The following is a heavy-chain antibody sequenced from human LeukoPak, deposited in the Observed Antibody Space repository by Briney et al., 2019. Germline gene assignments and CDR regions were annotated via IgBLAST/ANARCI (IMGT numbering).Heavy chain of an antibody. Sequence: GGSLRLSCAVSGFTFSAYYMTWICQAPGKGLEWVSYISSSGYTTYYADSVKGRFTISRDNAKNSLYLQMNSLRAEDTAVYYCARVGPAAAGRGYWYFDLWGRGTLVTVSS. J-gene: IGHJ2*01. CDR1: GFTFSAYY. V-gene: IGHV3-11*01. D-gene: IGHD6-13*01. CDR2: ISSSGYTT. CDR3: ARVGPAAAGRGYWYFDL.